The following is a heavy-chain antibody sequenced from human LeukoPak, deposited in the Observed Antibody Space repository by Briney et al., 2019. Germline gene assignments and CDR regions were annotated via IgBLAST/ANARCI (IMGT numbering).Heavy chain of an antibody. D-gene: IGHD6-13*01. CDR2: ISSSSSYI. J-gene: IGHJ4*02. V-gene: IGHV3-21*01. CDR1: GFTFSSYS. Sequence: PGGSLRLSCAASGFTFSSYSMNWVRQAPGKGLEWVSSISSSSSYIYYADSVKGRFTISRDNAKNSLYLQMNSLRAEDTAVYYCARDSPGDSSWFYSYHFDYWGQGTLVTVSS. CDR3: ARDSPGDSSWFYSYHFDY.